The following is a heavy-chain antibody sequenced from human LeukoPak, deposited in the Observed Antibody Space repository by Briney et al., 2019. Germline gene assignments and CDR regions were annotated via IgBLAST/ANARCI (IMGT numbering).Heavy chain of an antibody. Sequence: ASVKVSCKASGYTFTGYYMHWVRQAPGQGLEWIGRINPNSGGTNYAQKFQGRVTMTRDTSISTAYMELSRLRSDDTAVYYCARTIPHDEYFQHWGQGTLVTVSS. CDR1: GYTFTGYY. CDR2: INPNSGGT. V-gene: IGHV1-2*06. D-gene: IGHD3-9*01. CDR3: ARTIPHDEYFQH. J-gene: IGHJ1*01.